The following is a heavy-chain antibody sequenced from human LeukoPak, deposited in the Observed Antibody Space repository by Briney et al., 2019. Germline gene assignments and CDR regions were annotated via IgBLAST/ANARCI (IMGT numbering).Heavy chain of an antibody. CDR1: GGSFSGYY. CDR3: ARVVGGDDYFDY. D-gene: IGHD2-21*02. J-gene: IGHJ4*02. Sequence: SETLSLTCAVYGGSFSGYYWSWIRQPPGKGLEWIGEINHSGSTNYNPSLKSRVTISVDTSKNQFSLKLSSVTAADTAVYYCARVVGGDDYFDYWGQGTLVTVSS. V-gene: IGHV4-34*01. CDR2: INHSGST.